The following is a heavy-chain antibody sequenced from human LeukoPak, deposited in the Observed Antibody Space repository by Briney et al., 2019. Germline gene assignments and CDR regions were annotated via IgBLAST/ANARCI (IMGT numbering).Heavy chain of an antibody. CDR3: ARDPSGP. V-gene: IGHV4-39*07. J-gene: IGHJ5*02. CDR1: GGSISSNSHY. Sequence: PSETLSLTCIVSGGSISSNSHYWGWIRQPPGKGLEWIGSIYSSGTTYYNPSLKSRVTISVDTSKNQFSLKLSSVTAADTAVYYCARDPSGPWGQGTLVTVSS. CDR2: IYSSGTT.